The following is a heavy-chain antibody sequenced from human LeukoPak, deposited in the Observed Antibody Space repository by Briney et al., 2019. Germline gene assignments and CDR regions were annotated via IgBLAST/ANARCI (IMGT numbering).Heavy chain of an antibody. CDR3: ARAVAGGLDY. CDR2: IYYSGST. V-gene: IGHV4-39*07. CDR1: GGSISSSTFY. Sequence: SETLSLTCTVSGGSISSSTFYWAWIRQPPGKGLEWIGSIYYSGSTYYNPSLKSRVTISVDTSKNQFSLKLSSVTAADTAVYYCARAVAGGLDYWGQGTLVTVSS. J-gene: IGHJ4*02. D-gene: IGHD6-19*01.